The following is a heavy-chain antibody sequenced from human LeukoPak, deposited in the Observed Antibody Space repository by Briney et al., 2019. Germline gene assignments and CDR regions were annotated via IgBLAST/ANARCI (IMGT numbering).Heavy chain of an antibody. CDR3: VRVWGNYSFDY. D-gene: IGHD3-16*01. J-gene: IGHJ4*02. Sequence: GASVKVSCKASGYTFKIYGMNWVRQAPGQGLEWMGWINTNTGNPTYAQGFTGRFVFSLDTSVSTAYLQISSLKVEDTAVNYCVRVWGNYSFDYWGQGTLVTVSS. V-gene: IGHV7-4-1*02. CDR2: INTNTGNP. CDR1: GYTFKIYG.